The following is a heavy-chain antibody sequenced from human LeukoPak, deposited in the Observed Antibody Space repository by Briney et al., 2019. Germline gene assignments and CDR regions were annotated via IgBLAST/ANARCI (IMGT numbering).Heavy chain of an antibody. Sequence: SETLSLTCAVYGGSFSGYYWSWIRQPPGKGLEWIGEINHSGSTSYNPSLKSRVTISVDTSKNQLSLKLSSVTAADTAVYYCARIFWEMATIDYWGQGTLVTVSS. CDR3: ARIFWEMATIDY. V-gene: IGHV4-34*01. J-gene: IGHJ4*02. CDR2: INHSGST. CDR1: GGSFSGYY. D-gene: IGHD5-24*01.